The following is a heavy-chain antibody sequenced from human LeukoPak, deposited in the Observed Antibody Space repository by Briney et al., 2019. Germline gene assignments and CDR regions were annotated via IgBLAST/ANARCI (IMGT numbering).Heavy chain of an antibody. CDR3: ARGGGYCSGGSCYSNYFDY. V-gene: IGHV3-30-3*01. Sequence: GGSLRLSCAASGFTFSSYAMHWVRQAPGKGLEWVAVISYDGSNKYYADSVKGRFTISRDNSKNTLYLQMNSLRAEDTAVYYCARGGGYCSGGSCYSNYFDYWSQGTLVTVSS. CDR1: GFTFSSYA. D-gene: IGHD2-15*01. CDR2: ISYDGSNK. J-gene: IGHJ4*02.